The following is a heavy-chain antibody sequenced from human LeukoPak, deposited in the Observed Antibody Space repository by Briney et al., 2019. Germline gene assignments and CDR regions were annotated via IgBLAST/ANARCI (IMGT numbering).Heavy chain of an antibody. CDR2: ISGSGGST. J-gene: IGHJ4*02. CDR3: ANPRGSFDY. D-gene: IGHD1-26*01. V-gene: IGHV3-23*01. CDR1: GFTFGSYA. Sequence: GGSLRLSCAASGFTFGSYAMSWVRQAAGKGLEWVSAISGSGGSTYYADSVKGRFTISRDNSKNTLYLQMNSLRAEDTAVYYCANPRGSFDYWGQGTLVTVSS.